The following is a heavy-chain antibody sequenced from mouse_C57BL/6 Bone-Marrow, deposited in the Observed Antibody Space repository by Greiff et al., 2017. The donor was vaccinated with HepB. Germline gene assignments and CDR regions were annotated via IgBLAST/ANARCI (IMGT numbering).Heavy chain of an antibody. Sequence: EVQVVESGGGLVKPGGSLKLSCAASGFTFSDYGMHWVRQAPEKGLEWVAYISSGSSTIYYADTVKGRFTISRDNAKNTLFLRMTSLRSEDTAMYYCAREKVYFDYWGQGTTLTVSS. J-gene: IGHJ2*01. CDR1: GFTFSDYG. V-gene: IGHV5-17*01. CDR3: AREKVYFDY. CDR2: ISSGSSTI. D-gene: IGHD1-3*01.